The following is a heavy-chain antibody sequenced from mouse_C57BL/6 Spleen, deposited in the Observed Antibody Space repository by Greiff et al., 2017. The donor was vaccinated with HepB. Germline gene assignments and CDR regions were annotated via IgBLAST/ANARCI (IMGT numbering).Heavy chain of an antibody. J-gene: IGHJ1*03. CDR2: IDPETGGT. Sequence: QVQLQQSGAELVRPGASVTLSCKASGYTFTDYEMHWVKQTPVHGLEWIGAIDPETGGTAYNQKFKGKAILTADKSSSTAYMELRSLTSEDSAVYYCTRSGDDGYYGYFDVWGTGATVTVSS. CDR3: TRSGDDGYYGYFDV. CDR1: GYTFTDYE. V-gene: IGHV1-15*01. D-gene: IGHD2-3*01.